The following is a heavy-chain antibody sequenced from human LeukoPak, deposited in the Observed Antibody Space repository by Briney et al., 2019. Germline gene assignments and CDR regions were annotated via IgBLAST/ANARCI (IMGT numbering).Heavy chain of an antibody. V-gene: IGHV4-34*01. Sequence: PSETPSLTCAVHGGSFSDYYWSWIRQPPGKGLEWIGEINHGGSTNYNPSLKSRVTVSVDTSKNQFSLRLSSVTAADTAVYHCAYSSGYQQHWGQGTLVTVSS. J-gene: IGHJ1*01. D-gene: IGHD3-22*01. CDR3: AYSSGYQQH. CDR1: GGSFSDYY. CDR2: INHGGST.